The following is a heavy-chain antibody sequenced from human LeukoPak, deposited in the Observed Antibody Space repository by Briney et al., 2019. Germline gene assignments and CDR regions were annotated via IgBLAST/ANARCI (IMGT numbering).Heavy chain of an antibody. D-gene: IGHD3-9*01. Sequence: SETLSLTCTVSGGSISSSSYYWGWIRQPPGKGLEWIGSIYYSGSTYYNPSLKSRVTISVDTSKNQFSLKLSSVTAADTAVYYCARSQPYYDILTGYTPFDYWGQGTLVTVSS. CDR2: IYYSGST. CDR1: GGSISSSSYY. J-gene: IGHJ4*02. V-gene: IGHV4-39*07. CDR3: ARSQPYYDILTGYTPFDY.